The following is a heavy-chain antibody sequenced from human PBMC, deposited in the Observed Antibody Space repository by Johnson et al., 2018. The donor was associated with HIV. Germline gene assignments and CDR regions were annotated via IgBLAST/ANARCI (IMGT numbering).Heavy chain of an antibody. CDR1: GFTFSDHY. CDR3: ARDNIVGATKVAFDI. CDR2: ISSSSSTI. J-gene: IGHJ3*02. D-gene: IGHD1-26*01. V-gene: IGHV3-11*04. Sequence: QVQLVESGGGLVKPEGSLRLSCAASGFTFSDHYMSWIRQAPEKGLEWVSYISSSSSTIYYADSVKGRFTVSRDNVKHSLYLQMNSLRAEDTAVYYCARDNIVGATKVAFDIWGQGTMVTVSS.